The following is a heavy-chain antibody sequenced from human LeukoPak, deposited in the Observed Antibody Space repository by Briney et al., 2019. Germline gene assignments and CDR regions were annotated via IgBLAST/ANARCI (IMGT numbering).Heavy chain of an antibody. V-gene: IGHV4-34*01. CDR2: INHSGST. CDR3: AGRSVSTMVPGDI. D-gene: IGHD3-10*01. CDR1: GGSFSGYY. J-gene: IGHJ3*02. Sequence: SETLSLTCAVYGGSFSGYYWSWIRQPPGKGLEWIGEINHSGSTNYNPSLKSRVTISVDTSKNQFSLKLSSVTAADTAVYYCAGRSVSTMVPGDIWGQGTMVTVSS.